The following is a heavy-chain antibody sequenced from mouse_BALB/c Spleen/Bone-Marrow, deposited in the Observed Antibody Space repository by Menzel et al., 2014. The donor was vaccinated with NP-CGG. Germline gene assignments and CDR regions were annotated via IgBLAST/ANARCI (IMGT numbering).Heavy chain of an antibody. CDR3: ARQGVYYGKSYYAMDY. Sequence: EVKLEESGGGLVQPGGSLKLSCAASGFTFSSYTMSWVRQTPEKRLEWVAYISNGGGSTYFPDTVKGRFTISRDNAKNTLYLRMSSLKSEDTAMYYCARQGVYYGKSYYAMDYWGQGTSVTVSS. CDR2: ISNGGGST. V-gene: IGHV5-12-2*01. J-gene: IGHJ4*01. CDR1: GFTFSSYT. D-gene: IGHD2-1*01.